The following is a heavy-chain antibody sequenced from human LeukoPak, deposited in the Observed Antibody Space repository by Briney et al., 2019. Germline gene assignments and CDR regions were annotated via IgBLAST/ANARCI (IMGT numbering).Heavy chain of an antibody. CDR2: ISDSGGST. V-gene: IGHV3-23*01. CDR3: AKDPRSIVRNYFDY. D-gene: IGHD3-10*01. J-gene: IGHJ4*02. Sequence: GGSLRLSCAASGIAFSGYAMSWVRQAPGKGLEWVSAISDSGGSTYYADSVKGRFTISRDNSKNTLYLQMNSLRAEDTAVYYCAKDPRSIVRNYFDYWGQGTLVTVSS. CDR1: GIAFSGYA.